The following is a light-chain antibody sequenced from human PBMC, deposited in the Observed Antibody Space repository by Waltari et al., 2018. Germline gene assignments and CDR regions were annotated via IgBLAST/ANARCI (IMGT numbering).Light chain of an antibody. V-gene: IGLV2-11*01. CDR1: SSDFGGYNS. Sequence: QSALTQPRSVSGSPGQSAAISCTATSSDFGGYNSASWYQQHPGKAPKLMIYDVTERPSGVPLRFSGSKSGNTASLTVSGLQAEDEADYYCCSFAAGDAYVFGTGTKVTV. CDR2: DVT. CDR3: CSFAAGDAYV. J-gene: IGLJ1*01.